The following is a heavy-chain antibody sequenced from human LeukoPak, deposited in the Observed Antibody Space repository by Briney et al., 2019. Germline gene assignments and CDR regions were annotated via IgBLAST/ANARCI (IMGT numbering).Heavy chain of an antibody. CDR2: ISWNSGTI. J-gene: IGHJ4*02. D-gene: IGHD2-2*01. Sequence: PGGSLRLSCAASGFTFDNYAMHWVRQAPGKGLEWVSGISWNSGTIGYVDSVKGRFTISRDNAKNSLYLQMNSLRAEDTAVYYCARDQGDIVVVPAAIDYWGQGTLVTVSS. CDR3: ARDQGDIVVVPAAIDY. V-gene: IGHV3-9*01. CDR1: GFTFDNYA.